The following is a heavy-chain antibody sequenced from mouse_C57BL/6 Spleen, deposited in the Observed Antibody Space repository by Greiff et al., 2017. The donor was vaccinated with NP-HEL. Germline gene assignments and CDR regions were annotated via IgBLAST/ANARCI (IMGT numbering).Heavy chain of an antibody. CDR3: ARGYSNYVGAWFAY. CDR2: IWSGGST. D-gene: IGHD2-5*01. CDR1: GFSLTSYG. V-gene: IGHV2-2*01. Sequence: VQLQQSGPGLVQPSQSLSITCPVSGFSLTSYGVHWVRQSPGKGLEWLGVIWSGGSTDYNAAFISRLSISKDNSKSQVFFKMNSLQADDTAIYYCARGYSNYVGAWFAYWGQGTLVTVSA. J-gene: IGHJ3*01.